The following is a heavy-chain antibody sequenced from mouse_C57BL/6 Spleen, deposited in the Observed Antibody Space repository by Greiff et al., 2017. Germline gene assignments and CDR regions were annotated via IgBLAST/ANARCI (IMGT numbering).Heavy chain of an antibody. CDR3: AREGVVATYWYFDV. V-gene: IGHV1-18*01. CDR2: INPNNGGT. D-gene: IGHD1-1*01. J-gene: IGHJ1*03. Sequence: VQLQQSGPELVKPGASVKIPCKASGYTFTDYNMDWVKQSHGKSLEWIGDINPNNGGTIYNQKFKGKATLTVDKSSSTAYMELRSLTSEDTAVYYCAREGVVATYWYFDVWGTGTTVTVSS. CDR1: GYTFTDYN.